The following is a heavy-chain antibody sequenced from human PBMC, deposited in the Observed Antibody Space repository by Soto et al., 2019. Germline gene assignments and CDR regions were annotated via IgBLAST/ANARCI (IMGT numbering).Heavy chain of an antibody. V-gene: IGHV1-46*01. CDR3: ARCSPCKRGRSSAPAIDFDY. CDR1: GYSFTNFY. D-gene: IGHD2-15*01. J-gene: IGHJ4*02. Sequence: ASVKVSCKASGYSFTNFYIHWVRQAPGQGLEWMGIIDPSGGSTRYAQQFQGRVTMTRDASTSTVYMEVSSLRPEDTALYFCARCSPCKRGRSSAPAIDFDYWGQGTLVTVSS. CDR2: IDPSGGST.